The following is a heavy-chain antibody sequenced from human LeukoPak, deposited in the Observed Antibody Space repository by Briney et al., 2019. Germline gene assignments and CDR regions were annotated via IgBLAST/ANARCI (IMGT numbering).Heavy chain of an antibody. Sequence: GSSVKVSCKASGGAFSSYSINWVRQVPGQGLEWMGGIIPILGATNYAQEFQDRVTITTDESSSTVYMEVSNLRSDDTAVYYCAREGYCSGGSCYPSDAFDIWGQGTMVTVSS. CDR2: IIPILGAT. D-gene: IGHD2-15*01. CDR1: GGAFSSYS. J-gene: IGHJ3*02. CDR3: AREGYCSGGSCYPSDAFDI. V-gene: IGHV1-69*05.